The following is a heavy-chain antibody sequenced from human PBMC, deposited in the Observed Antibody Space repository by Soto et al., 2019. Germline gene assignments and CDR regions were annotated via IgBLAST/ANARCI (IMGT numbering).Heavy chain of an antibody. CDR3: ARLYWSYYASSGYLDQ. CDR2: IYVTGTT. V-gene: IGHV4-30-4*01. CDR1: GASINNGDYY. D-gene: IGHD3-22*01. J-gene: IGHJ4*02. Sequence: SETLSLTCTVSGASINNGDYYWIWIRQTPEKGLEWVGYIYVTGTTYYNPSLKTRLAISIDRSKSQFSLRLTSVTAADTAVYYCARLYWSYYASSGYLDQWGQGTLVTVSS.